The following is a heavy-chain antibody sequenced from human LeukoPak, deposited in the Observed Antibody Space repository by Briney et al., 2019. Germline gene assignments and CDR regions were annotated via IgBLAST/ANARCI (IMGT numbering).Heavy chain of an antibody. J-gene: IGHJ5*02. Sequence: SQTLSLTCAISGDSVSSSSVTWNWIRQSPSRGLEWLGRTYYRSTWYDDYAVSVRGRITVNPDTSKNQFSLHLNSVTPEDTAVYYCARRLTQYDCFDPWGQGILVTVSS. V-gene: IGHV6-1*01. CDR1: GDSVSSSSVT. CDR2: TYYRSTWYD. D-gene: IGHD2-2*01. CDR3: ARRLTQYDCFDP.